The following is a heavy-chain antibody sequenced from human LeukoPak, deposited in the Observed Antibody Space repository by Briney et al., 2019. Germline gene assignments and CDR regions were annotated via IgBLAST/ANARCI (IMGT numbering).Heavy chain of an antibody. D-gene: IGHD6-13*01. J-gene: IGHJ3*02. V-gene: IGHV2-70*04. CDR1: GFSLSTSGMR. CDR3: ARVLYSSSWYAFDI. CDR2: IDWDDAK. Sequence: SGPTLVXPTQTLTLTCTFPGFSLSTSGMRVSWIRQPPGKALEWLARIDWDDAKFYSTSLKTRLTISKDTSKNQVVLTMTNMDPVDTATYYCARVLYSSSWYAFDIWGQGTMVTVSS.